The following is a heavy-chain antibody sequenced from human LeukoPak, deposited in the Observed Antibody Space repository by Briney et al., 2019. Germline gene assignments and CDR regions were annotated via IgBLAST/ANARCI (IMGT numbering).Heavy chain of an antibody. Sequence: SETLSLTCAVYGGSFSGYYWSWIRQPPGKGLEWIGEINHSGSTNYNPSLKSRVTISVDTSKNQFSLKLSSVTAADTAVYYCARPNGGYYDGPEDVWGKGTTVTISS. CDR2: INHSGST. CDR1: GGSFSGYY. D-gene: IGHD3-22*01. J-gene: IGHJ6*04. CDR3: ARPNGGYYDGPEDV. V-gene: IGHV4-34*01.